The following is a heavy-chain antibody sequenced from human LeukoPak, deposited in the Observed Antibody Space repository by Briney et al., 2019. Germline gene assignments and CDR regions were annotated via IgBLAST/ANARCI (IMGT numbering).Heavy chain of an antibody. D-gene: IGHD1-26*01. V-gene: IGHV1-46*01. CDR1: GYTFTRHY. CDR2: INPGGSWT. J-gene: IGHJ5*02. Sequence: GASLKVSCKASGYTFTRHYMHWVRQAPGQGLEWMGVINPGGSWTSYAQKFQGRVTMTRNMSTSTDYRELSSLRSEDTAVYYCARDNSVGDTAWWFDPWGQGTLVTVSS. CDR3: ARDNSVGDTAWWFDP.